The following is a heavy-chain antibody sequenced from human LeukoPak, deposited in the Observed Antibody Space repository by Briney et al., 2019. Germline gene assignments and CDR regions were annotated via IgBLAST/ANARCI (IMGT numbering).Heavy chain of an antibody. CDR2: IYYSGST. J-gene: IGHJ4*02. Sequence: SETLSLTCTVSGGSISSYYWSWTRQPPGKGLEWIGYIYYSGSTNYNPSLKSRVTISVDTSKNQFSLKLSSVTAADTAVYYCARHRGHDSSGEFDYWGQGTLVTVSS. V-gene: IGHV4-59*08. D-gene: IGHD3-22*01. CDR3: ARHRGHDSSGEFDY. CDR1: GGSISSYY.